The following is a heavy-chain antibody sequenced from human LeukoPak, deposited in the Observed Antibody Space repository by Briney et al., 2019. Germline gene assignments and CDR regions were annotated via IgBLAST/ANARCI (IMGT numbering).Heavy chain of an antibody. Sequence: PGGSLRLSCAASGFTLRSYGMHWVRQAPGKGLEWVAVISYDGSNKYYADSVKGRFTISRDNSKNTLYLQMNSLRAEDTAVYYCAKGPGFTVVEMYYFDYWGQGTLVTVSS. CDR3: AKGPGFTVVEMYYFDY. V-gene: IGHV3-30*19. D-gene: IGHD4-23*01. CDR1: GFTLRSYG. J-gene: IGHJ4*02. CDR2: ISYDGSNK.